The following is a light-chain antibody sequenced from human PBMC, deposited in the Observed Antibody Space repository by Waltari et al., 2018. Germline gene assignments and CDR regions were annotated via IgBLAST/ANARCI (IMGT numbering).Light chain of an antibody. CDR2: AVS. Sequence: QSALTQPASVSGSPGQSITISCTGTSSDVGNYTRVSWYQQHPGKAPKLMIYAVSNRPSGVSDRFSGSKSGDMASLTISGLQPEDEAEYFCSSYAGSSKGVFGGGTKVTVL. V-gene: IGLV2-23*02. CDR1: SSDVGNYTR. J-gene: IGLJ2*01. CDR3: SSYAGSSKGV.